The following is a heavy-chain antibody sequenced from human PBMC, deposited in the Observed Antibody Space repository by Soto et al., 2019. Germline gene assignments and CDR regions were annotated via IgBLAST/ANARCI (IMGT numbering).Heavy chain of an antibody. CDR1: GFTFSSNA. CDR2: ISGSGGST. D-gene: IGHD6-6*01. CDR3: AKEAVYSGSSWDF. V-gene: IGHV3-23*01. Sequence: EVQLLESGGGLVQPGGSLRLSCAASGFTFSSNAMSWVRQAPGKGLEWVSGISGSGGSTYYADSVKGRFTISRDNYKNTLQLQMNGLRGDDTAVYYCAKEAVYSGSSWDFWGQGTLVTVSS. J-gene: IGHJ4*02.